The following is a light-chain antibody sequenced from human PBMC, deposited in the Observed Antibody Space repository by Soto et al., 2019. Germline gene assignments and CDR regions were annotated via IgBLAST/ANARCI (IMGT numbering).Light chain of an antibody. Sequence: QSALTQPPSASGSPGQSVAISCTGTSSDVGGYDYVSWYQQYAGKAPKLMIYDVSKRPSGVPDRFSGSKSGNTASLTVSGLQAEDEADYYCSSFAGSKVVFGGGTKLTVL. CDR1: SSDVGGYDY. V-gene: IGLV2-8*01. CDR3: SSFAGSKVV. CDR2: DVS. J-gene: IGLJ2*01.